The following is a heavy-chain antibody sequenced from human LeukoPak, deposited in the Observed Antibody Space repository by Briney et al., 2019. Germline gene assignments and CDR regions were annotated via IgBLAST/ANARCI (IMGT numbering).Heavy chain of an antibody. CDR2: ISSSSSYI. V-gene: IGHV3-11*06. CDR3: ARGVVVPAAIYYYYMDV. D-gene: IGHD2-2*01. Sequence: GGSLRLSCAASGFTFSDYYMSWIRQAPGKGLEWVSSISSSSSYIYYADSVKGRFTISRDNAKNSLYLQMNSLRAEDTAVYYCARGVVVPAAIYYYYMDVWGKGTTVTVSS. J-gene: IGHJ6*03. CDR1: GFTFSDYY.